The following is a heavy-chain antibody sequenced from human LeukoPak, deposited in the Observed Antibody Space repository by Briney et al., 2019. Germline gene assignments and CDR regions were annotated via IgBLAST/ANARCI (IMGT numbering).Heavy chain of an antibody. D-gene: IGHD3-16*02. CDR2: ISYDGSNK. J-gene: IGHJ6*03. V-gene: IGHV3-30-3*01. CDR3: ARGYQRAYYCMDV. CDR1: GFTFSSYA. Sequence: PGGSLRLSCAASGFTFSSYAMHWVRQAPGKGLEWVAVISYDGSNKYYADSVKGRFTISRDNSKNTLYLQMNSLRAEDTAVYYCARGYQRAYYCMDVWGKGTTVTVSS.